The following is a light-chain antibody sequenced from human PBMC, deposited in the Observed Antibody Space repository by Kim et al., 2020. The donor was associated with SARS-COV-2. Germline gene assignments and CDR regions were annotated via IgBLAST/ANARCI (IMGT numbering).Light chain of an antibody. V-gene: IGKV3-20*01. CDR2: GAS. Sequence: SSDYLAWFQHKPGQAPRLLMHGASSRATGIPDRFSGSGSGTDFTLTISRLEPEDFAVYYCQQYGSSPLTFGGGTKVDIK. J-gene: IGKJ4*01. CDR3: QQYGSSPLT. CDR1: SSDY.